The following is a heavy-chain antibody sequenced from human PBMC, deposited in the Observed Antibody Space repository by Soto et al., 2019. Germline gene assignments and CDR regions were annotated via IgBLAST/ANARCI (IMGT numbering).Heavy chain of an antibody. V-gene: IGHV4-34*01. D-gene: IGHD5-12*01. J-gene: IGHJ4*02. Sequence: QVQLQQWGAGLLKPSETLSLTCAVYGGSFSGYYWSWIRQPPGKGLEWIGEINHSGSTNYNPSLKRRVTMSVDTSKNQFSLRLSSVTAADTAVYYCARGLSGYDLKGSFDYWGQGTLVTVSS. CDR1: GGSFSGYY. CDR2: INHSGST. CDR3: ARGLSGYDLKGSFDY.